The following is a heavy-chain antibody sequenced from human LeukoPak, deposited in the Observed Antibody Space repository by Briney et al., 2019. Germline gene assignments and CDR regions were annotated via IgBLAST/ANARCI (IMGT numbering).Heavy chain of an antibody. Sequence: ASVKVSCKASGYTFTGYYMHWVRQAPGQGLEWMGWINPNSGGTNNAQKFQGRVTMTRDTSISTAYMELSRLRSDDTAVYYCARDQGETTVTTGYYGMDVWGQGTTVTVSS. CDR2: INPNSGGT. J-gene: IGHJ6*02. V-gene: IGHV1-2*02. CDR3: ARDQGETTVTTGYYGMDV. D-gene: IGHD4-17*01. CDR1: GYTFTGYY.